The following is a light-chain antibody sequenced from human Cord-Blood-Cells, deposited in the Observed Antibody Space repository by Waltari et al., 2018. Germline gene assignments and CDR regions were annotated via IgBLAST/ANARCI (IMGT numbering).Light chain of an antibody. CDR3: CSYAGSSTWV. Sequence: QSALTQPASVSGSPGQSITISCTGTRGDFGSYNLVSWYHHHPGKAPKLMIYEGSKRPSGFSNRFSGSKSGNTASLTISGLQAEDEADYYCCSYAGSSTWVFGGGTKLTVL. V-gene: IGLV2-23*01. CDR2: EGS. CDR1: RGDFGSYNL. J-gene: IGLJ3*02.